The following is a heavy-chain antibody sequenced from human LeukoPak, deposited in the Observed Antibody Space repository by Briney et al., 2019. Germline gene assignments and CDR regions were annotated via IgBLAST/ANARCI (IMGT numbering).Heavy chain of an antibody. J-gene: IGHJ4*02. CDR3: AGGVVAALDFDY. Sequence: SETLSLTCTVSGGSISSYYWSWIRQPPGKGLGWIGYIYYSGSTNYNPSLKSRVTISVDTSKNQFSLTLSSVTAADTAVYYCAGGVVAALDFDYWGQGTLVTVSS. D-gene: IGHD2-15*01. V-gene: IGHV4-59*01. CDR1: GGSISSYY. CDR2: IYYSGST.